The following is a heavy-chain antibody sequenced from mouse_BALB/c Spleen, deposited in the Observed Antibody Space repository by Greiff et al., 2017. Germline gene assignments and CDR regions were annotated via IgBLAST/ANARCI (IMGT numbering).Heavy chain of an antibody. V-gene: IGHV1S135*01. CDR3: ASHSTVVRTVYFDY. CDR2: IDTYNGGT. Sequence: EVQLQQSGPELVKPGASLKLSCTASGYAFTSYNMYWVIQSHAKSLEWFGYIDTYNGGTSYNQKFKGKATFTVDKSTSTVYMHLNSLTSEDSAVYYCASHSTVVRTVYFDYWGQGTTLTVSS. CDR1: GYAFTSYN. J-gene: IGHJ2*01. D-gene: IGHD2-2*01.